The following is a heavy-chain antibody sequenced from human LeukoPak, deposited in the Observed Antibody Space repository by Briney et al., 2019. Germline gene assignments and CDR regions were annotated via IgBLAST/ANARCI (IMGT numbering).Heavy chain of an antibody. D-gene: IGHD6-19*01. CDR3: ARVEFYSSGWYDAFDI. J-gene: IGHJ3*02. CDR1: GDIVSSNSAA. Sequence: SQTLSLTCAISGDIVSSNSAAWNWIRQSPSRGLEWLGRTYYRSKWYNDYAVSVKSRITINPDTSKNQFSLQLNSVTPEDTAVYYCARVEFYSSGWYDAFDIWGQGTMVTVSS. V-gene: IGHV6-1*01. CDR2: TYYRSKWYN.